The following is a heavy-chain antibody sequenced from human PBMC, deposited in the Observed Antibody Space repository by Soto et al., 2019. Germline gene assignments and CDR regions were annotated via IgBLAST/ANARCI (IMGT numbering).Heavy chain of an antibody. D-gene: IGHD3-3*01. Sequence: GSVKVCCKASGYPFTSYYMHLVRQAPGQGLEWMGIINPSGGSTSYAQKFQGRVTMTRDTSTSTVYMELSSLRSEDTAVYYCARDRRNLYYDFWSGYYYFDYWGQGTLVTVSS. CDR1: GYPFTSYY. V-gene: IGHV1-46*01. CDR2: INPSGGST. CDR3: ARDRRNLYYDFWSGYYYFDY. J-gene: IGHJ4*02.